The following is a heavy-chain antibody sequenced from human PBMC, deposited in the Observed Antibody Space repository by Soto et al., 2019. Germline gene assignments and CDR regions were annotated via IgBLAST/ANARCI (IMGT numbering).Heavy chain of an antibody. CDR3: ARRYGGNLDY. V-gene: IGHV4-59*08. D-gene: IGHD1-26*01. CDR2: IYYSGST. CDR1: GGSISSYY. Sequence: QVQLQESGPGLVKPSETLSLTCTVSGGSISSYYWSWIRQPPGKGLEWIGYIYYSGSTNYNPSLTGRATISVDTSKNQSSLKLSSVTAADTAVYYCARRYGGNLDYWGQGTLVTVSS. J-gene: IGHJ4*02.